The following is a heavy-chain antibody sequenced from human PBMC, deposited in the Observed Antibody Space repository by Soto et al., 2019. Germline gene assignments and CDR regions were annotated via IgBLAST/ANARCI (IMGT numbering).Heavy chain of an antibody. CDR3: TTDSYSTIIIVRFDY. V-gene: IGHV3-15*07. D-gene: IGHD3-22*01. CDR1: GFPFTNAW. Sequence: GGALRLSCAASGFPFTNAWINWVRQAPGKGVEWVGRIKSKTDGGTTDYAEPVKGRFAISRDDSNNMVYLQMNSLKIEDTAVYYCTTDSYSTIIIVRFDYWGHGTLVTVSS. CDR2: IKSKTDGGTT. J-gene: IGHJ4*01.